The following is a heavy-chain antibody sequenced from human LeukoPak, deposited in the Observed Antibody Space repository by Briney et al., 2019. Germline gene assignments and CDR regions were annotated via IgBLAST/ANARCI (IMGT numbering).Heavy chain of an antibody. CDR2: IYPGDSDT. V-gene: IGHV5-51*01. CDR1: GYSFSRYW. D-gene: IGHD3/OR15-3a*01. CDR3: ARQAGLGRIDY. Sequence: GESLKISCQGSGYSFSRYWIAWVRQMPGKGLEWMGIIYPGDSDTRYSPTFQGQVTISADKSISTAYLQWSSLKASDIAMYYCARQAGLGRIDYWGQGTLVTVSS. J-gene: IGHJ4*02.